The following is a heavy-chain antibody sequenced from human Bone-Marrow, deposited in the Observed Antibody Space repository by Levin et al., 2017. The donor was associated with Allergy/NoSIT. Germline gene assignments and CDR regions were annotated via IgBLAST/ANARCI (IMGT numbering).Heavy chain of an antibody. CDR3: VRGYHSFDI. J-gene: IGHJ3*02. Sequence: GGSLRLSCAAPGFTFSDHYMDWVRQAPGKGLEWVGRSRNKANSYTTEYAASVKGRFTVSRDDSKKLLFFQMNSLKTEDTAVYYCVRGYHSFDIWGQGTMVTVSS. CDR1: GFTFSDHY. V-gene: IGHV3-72*01. D-gene: IGHD2-2*01. CDR2: SRNKANSYTT.